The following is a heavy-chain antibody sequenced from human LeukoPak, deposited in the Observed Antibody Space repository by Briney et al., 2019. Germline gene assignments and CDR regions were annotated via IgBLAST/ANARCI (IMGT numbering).Heavy chain of an antibody. Sequence: PSETLSLTCTVSGGSINNNYWSWILQPPPKELQGIGDIYCRGSTNYTPSLKRRVTFSVDTSKNQFSLKLNAVTAADTAVYYCARGGDYGDLRYFDYWGQGTLVTVSS. CDR2: IYCRGST. V-gene: IGHV4-59*01. J-gene: IGHJ4*02. CDR3: ARGGDYGDLRYFDY. CDR1: GGSINNNY. D-gene: IGHD4-17*01.